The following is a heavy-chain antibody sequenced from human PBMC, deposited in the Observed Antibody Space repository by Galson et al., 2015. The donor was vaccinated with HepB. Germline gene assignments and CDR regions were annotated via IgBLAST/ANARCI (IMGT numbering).Heavy chain of an antibody. J-gene: IGHJ5*02. Sequence: SLRLSCAASGFTFSDYYMSWIRQAPGKGLEWVSYISSSSSYTNYADSVKGRFTISRDNAKNSLYLQMNSLRAEDTAVYYCARAVGYCSGGSCYSGWFDPWGQGTLVTVSS. CDR2: ISSSSSYT. CDR3: ARAVGYCSGGSCYSGWFDP. V-gene: IGHV3-11*06. CDR1: GFTFSDYY. D-gene: IGHD2-15*01.